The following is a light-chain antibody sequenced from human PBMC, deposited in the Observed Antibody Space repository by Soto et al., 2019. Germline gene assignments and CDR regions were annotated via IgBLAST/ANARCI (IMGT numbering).Light chain of an antibody. CDR1: SSDIGGYNH. V-gene: IGLV2-14*01. J-gene: IGLJ1*01. Sequence: QSALTQPASVSGSPGQSITISCTGTSSDIGGYNHVSWYQQHPGKAPKVMISEVSSRPSGVSSRFSGSKSGNTASLTISGLQAEDEAEYYCSSYSSVSTYVFGTGTKLTVL. CDR2: EVS. CDR3: SSYSSVSTYV.